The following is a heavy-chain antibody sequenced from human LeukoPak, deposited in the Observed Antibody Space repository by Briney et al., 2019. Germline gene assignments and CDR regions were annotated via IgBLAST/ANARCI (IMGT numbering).Heavy chain of an antibody. Sequence: GRSLRLSCEGSGFTFSDYYMTWLRQAPGKGLEWVSGISWNSGSIGYADSVKGRFTISRDNAKNSLYLQMNSLRAEDTAVYYCAELGITMIGGVWGKGTTVTISS. J-gene: IGHJ6*04. CDR3: AELGITMIGGV. D-gene: IGHD3-10*02. V-gene: IGHV3-11*04. CDR1: GFTFSDYY. CDR2: ISWNSGSI.